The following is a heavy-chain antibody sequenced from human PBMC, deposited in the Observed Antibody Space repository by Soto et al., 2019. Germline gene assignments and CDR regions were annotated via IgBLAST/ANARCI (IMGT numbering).Heavy chain of an antibody. D-gene: IGHD3-22*01. CDR2: ISNSGDT. Sequence: PGGSLRLSCAASGFTFSSYAMYWVRQAPGKGLEWVSTISNSGDTYYADSVEGRFTISRDNSKDTVHLQMNSLRSEDTAVYYCARDDSSGYPFDYWGQGTLVTVSS. CDR3: ARDDSSGYPFDY. J-gene: IGHJ4*02. V-gene: IGHV3-23*01. CDR1: GFTFSSYA.